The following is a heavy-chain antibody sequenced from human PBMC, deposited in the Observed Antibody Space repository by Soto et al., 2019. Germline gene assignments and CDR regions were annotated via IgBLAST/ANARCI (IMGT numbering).Heavy chain of an antibody. CDR3: ASSTSNYDSSGLDY. Sequence: QVQLVQSGAEVKKPGSSVKVSCMASGGTFSSYAISWVRQAPGQGLEWMGGIIPIFGTANYAQKFQCRVTITADEATSTAYREPSSLRSEHTAVYYCASSTSNYDSSGLDYWGQGTLVTVSS. V-gene: IGHV1-69*01. D-gene: IGHD3-22*01. CDR1: GGTFSSYA. CDR2: IIPIFGTA. J-gene: IGHJ4*02.